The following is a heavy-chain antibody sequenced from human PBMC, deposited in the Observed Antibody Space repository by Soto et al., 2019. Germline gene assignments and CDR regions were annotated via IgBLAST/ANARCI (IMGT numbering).Heavy chain of an antibody. Sequence: QVQLQQWGAGLLKPSETLSLTCAVYGGSFSGYYWSWIRQPPGKGLEWIGEINHSGSTNYNPSLKSRVTIXXDTSKTQFSLKLSSVTAADTAVYYCARGGYSGYARWGQGTLVTVSS. CDR1: GGSFSGYY. CDR2: INHSGST. J-gene: IGHJ4*02. CDR3: ARGGYSGYAR. D-gene: IGHD5-12*01. V-gene: IGHV4-34*01.